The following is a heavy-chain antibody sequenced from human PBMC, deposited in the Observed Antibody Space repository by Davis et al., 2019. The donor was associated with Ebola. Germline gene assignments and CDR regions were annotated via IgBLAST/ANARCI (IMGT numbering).Heavy chain of an antibody. D-gene: IGHD5/OR15-5a*01. Sequence: PGGSLRLSCAASGFIFSSYGMHWVRQAPGKGLEWVAVIWFDGSNKLYEDSVKGRFTISRDNSKNTLYLQMNSLRAEDTAVYYCARDERSTNFAYWGQGTRVTVSS. CDR1: GFIFSSYG. J-gene: IGHJ4*02. CDR2: IWFDGSNK. CDR3: ARDERSTNFAY. V-gene: IGHV3-33*01.